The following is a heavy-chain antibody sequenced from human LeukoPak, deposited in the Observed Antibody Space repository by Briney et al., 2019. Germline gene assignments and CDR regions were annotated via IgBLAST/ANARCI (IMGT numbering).Heavy chain of an antibody. D-gene: IGHD3-22*01. J-gene: IGHJ4*02. CDR3: AKAPYDSSGYYSQ. CDR2: ISGSGGST. CDR1: GFTFSSYA. V-gene: IGHV3-23*01. Sequence: GGSLRLSCAASGFTFSSYAMSWVRQAPGKGLEWVSAISGSGGSTYYAGSVKGRFTISRDNSKNTLYLQMNSLRAEDTAVYYCAKAPYDSSGYYSQWGQGTLVTVSS.